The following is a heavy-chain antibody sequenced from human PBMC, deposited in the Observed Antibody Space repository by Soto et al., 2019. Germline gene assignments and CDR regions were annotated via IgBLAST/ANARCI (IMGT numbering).Heavy chain of an antibody. Sequence: ASVKVSCKVSGYTLTELSMHWVRQAPGKGLEWMGGIDPEDGETIYAQKFQGRVTMTRDTSISTAYMELSRLRSDDTAVYYCARGITGTQPYYYYYMDVWGKGTTVTVSS. CDR3: ARGITGTQPYYYYYMDV. J-gene: IGHJ6*03. V-gene: IGHV1-24*01. CDR2: IDPEDGET. D-gene: IGHD1-20*01. CDR1: GYTLTELS.